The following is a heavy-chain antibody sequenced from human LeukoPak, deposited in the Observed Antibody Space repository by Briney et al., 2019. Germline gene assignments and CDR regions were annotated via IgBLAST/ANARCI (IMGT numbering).Heavy chain of an antibody. V-gene: IGHV4-4*07. CDR1: GFTFSDYY. J-gene: IGHJ3*02. Sequence: GSLRLSCAASGFTFSDYYMSWIRQPAGKGLEWIGRIYTSGSTNYNPSLKSRVTISVDTSKNQFSLKLSSVTAADTAVYYCARVPFKTPMGATTHAFDIWGQGTMVTVSS. CDR3: ARVPFKTPMGATTHAFDI. CDR2: IYTSGST. D-gene: IGHD1-26*01.